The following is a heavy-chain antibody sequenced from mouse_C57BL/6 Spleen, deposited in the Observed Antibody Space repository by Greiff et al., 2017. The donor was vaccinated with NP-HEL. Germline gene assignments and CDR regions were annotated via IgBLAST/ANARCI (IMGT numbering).Heavy chain of an antibody. Sequence: QVQLKESGAELVKPGASVKISCKASGYAFSSYWMNWVKQRPGKGLEWIGQIYPGDGDTNYNGKFKGKATLTADKSSSTAYMQLSSLTSEDSAVYFCAREGTTVVGYWYFDVWGTGTTVTVSS. V-gene: IGHV1-80*01. D-gene: IGHD1-1*01. CDR3: AREGTTVVGYWYFDV. CDR1: GYAFSSYW. J-gene: IGHJ1*03. CDR2: IYPGDGDT.